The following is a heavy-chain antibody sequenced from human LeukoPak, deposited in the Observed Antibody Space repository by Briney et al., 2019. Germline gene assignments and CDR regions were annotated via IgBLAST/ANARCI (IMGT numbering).Heavy chain of an antibody. Sequence: SETLSLTCAVYGGSLSGYYWSWIRQPPGKGLEWIGEINHSGSTNYNPSLKSRVTISVDTSKNQFSLKLSSVTAADTAVYYCARGGGIYYSYGYYGYWGQGTLVTVSS. CDR3: ARGGGIYYSYGYYGY. CDR2: INHSGST. CDR1: GGSLSGYY. V-gene: IGHV4-34*01. D-gene: IGHD5-18*01. J-gene: IGHJ4*02.